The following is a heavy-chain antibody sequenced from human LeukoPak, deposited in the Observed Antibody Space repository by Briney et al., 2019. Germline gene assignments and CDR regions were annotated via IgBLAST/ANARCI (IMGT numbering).Heavy chain of an antibody. Sequence: GGSLRLSCAASGFTFSGYWMHWVRQALGKGLVWVSCVNTDGRTTTYADSVKGRFTISRDNAKNTLFLQMNSLRVEDTAVYYCSKDLSGAHDYWGQGTVVTVSS. CDR3: SKDLSGAHDY. J-gene: IGHJ4*02. CDR1: GFTFSGYW. D-gene: IGHD4-17*01. CDR2: VNTDGRTT. V-gene: IGHV3-74*01.